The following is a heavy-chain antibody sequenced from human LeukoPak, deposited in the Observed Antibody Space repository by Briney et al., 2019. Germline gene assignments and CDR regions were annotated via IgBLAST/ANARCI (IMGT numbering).Heavy chain of an antibody. CDR2: ISSSSSYI. J-gene: IGHJ6*02. CDR3: ARDTRYGSSSGGYYYYYGMDV. CDR1: GFTFSSYS. D-gene: IGHD6-6*01. V-gene: IGHV3-21*01. Sequence: GGSLRLSCAASGFTFSSYSMNWVRQAPGKGLEWVSSISSSSSYIYYADSVKGRFTISRDNSKNTLYLQMNSLRAEDTAVYYCARDTRYGSSSGGYYYYYGMDVWGQGTTVTVSS.